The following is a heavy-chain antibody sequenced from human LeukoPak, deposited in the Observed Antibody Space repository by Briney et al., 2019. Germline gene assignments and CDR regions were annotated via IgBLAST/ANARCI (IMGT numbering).Heavy chain of an antibody. CDR1: GFTFSSYG. J-gene: IGHJ6*02. CDR3: ARGISGYLHYGMDV. Sequence: PGGSLRLSCAASGFTFSSYGMHWVRQAPGKGLEWVAVIWYGGSNKYYADSVKGRFTISRDNSKNTLYLQMNSLRAEDTAVYYCARGISGYLHYGMDVWGQGTTVTVSS. V-gene: IGHV3-33*08. CDR2: IWYGGSNK. D-gene: IGHD5-12*01.